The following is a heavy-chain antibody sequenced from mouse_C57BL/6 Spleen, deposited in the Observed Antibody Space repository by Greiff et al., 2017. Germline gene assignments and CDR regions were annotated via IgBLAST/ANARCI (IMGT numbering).Heavy chain of an antibody. CDR2: IYPGSGST. D-gene: IGHD2-14*01. Sequence: QVQLKQPGAELVKPGASVKMSCKASGYTFTSYWITWVKQRPGQGLEWIGDIYPGSGSTNYNEKFKSKATLTVDTSSSTAYMQLSSLTSEDSAVYYCARGGGVRRGYFDVWGTGTTVTVSS. V-gene: IGHV1-55*01. CDR3: ARGGGVRRGYFDV. CDR1: GYTFTSYW. J-gene: IGHJ1*03.